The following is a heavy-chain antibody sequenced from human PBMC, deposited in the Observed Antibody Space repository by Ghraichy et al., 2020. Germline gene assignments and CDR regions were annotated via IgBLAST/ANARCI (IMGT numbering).Heavy chain of an antibody. CDR3: AKAWFGELLSPYYYYGMDV. Sequence: LSLTCAASGFTFSSYAMSWVRQAPGKGLEWVSAISGSGGSTYYADSVKGRFTISRDNSKNTLYLQMNSLRAEDTAVYYCAKAWFGELLSPYYYYGMDVWGQGTTVTVSS. V-gene: IGHV3-23*01. J-gene: IGHJ6*02. D-gene: IGHD3-10*01. CDR2: ISGSGGST. CDR1: GFTFSSYA.